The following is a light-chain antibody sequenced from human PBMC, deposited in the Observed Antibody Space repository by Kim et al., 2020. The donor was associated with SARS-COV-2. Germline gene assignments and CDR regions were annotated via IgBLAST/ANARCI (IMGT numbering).Light chain of an antibody. V-gene: IGLV1-40*01. CDR3: QSYDSSLSGSV. CDR1: SSNIGAGYD. Sequence: QSVLTQPPSVSGVPGQRVTISCTGRSSNIGAGYDVHWYQQLPGTAPKLLIYGNSNRPSGVPDRFSGSKSGTSASLAITGLQAEDEADYYCQSYDSSLSGSVFGGGTQLTVL. CDR2: GNS. J-gene: IGLJ3*02.